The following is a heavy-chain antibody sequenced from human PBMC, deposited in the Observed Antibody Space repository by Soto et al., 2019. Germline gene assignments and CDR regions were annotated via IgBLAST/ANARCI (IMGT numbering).Heavy chain of an antibody. D-gene: IGHD4-4*01. CDR2: IRSKANNYAT. Sequence: GGSRRLSCAASGFTFSDSGLHWVRQASGKRVERVGRIRSKANNYATAYAASVKGRFTISRDDSKNTVYLQMNSLKTDDTAVYDCTRHWISDDYSNYFDYWSQGTLVTVST. V-gene: IGHV3-73*01. J-gene: IGHJ4*02. CDR3: TRHWISDDYSNYFDY. CDR1: GFTFSDSG.